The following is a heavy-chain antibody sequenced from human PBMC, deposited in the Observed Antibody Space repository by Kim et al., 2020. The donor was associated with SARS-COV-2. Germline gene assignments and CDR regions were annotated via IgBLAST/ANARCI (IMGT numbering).Heavy chain of an antibody. J-gene: IGHJ3*02. CDR1: GFSFSDYY. Sequence: GGSLRLSCEASGFSFSDYYMSWIRQAPGKGLEWVSYISPGGNSIYYADSVKGRFTISRYNAKNSLYLQMNNLRVEDTAVFYCARPETTSNYAFDIWGQGTMVTVSS. CDR2: ISPGGNSI. CDR3: ARPETTSNYAFDI. V-gene: IGHV3-11*01.